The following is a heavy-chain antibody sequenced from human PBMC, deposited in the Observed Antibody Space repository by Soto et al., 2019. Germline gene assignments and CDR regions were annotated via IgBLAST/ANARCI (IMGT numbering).Heavy chain of an antibody. CDR2: ISGSGGST. CDR1: GFTFSSYA. Sequence: GGSLRLSCAASGFTFSSYAMSWVRQAPGKGLEWVSAISGSGGSTYYADSVKGRFTISRDNSKNTLYLQMNSLRAEDTAVYYCAKADLNYYDSSGYYYVGGWEPNYFDYWGQGTLVTVSS. V-gene: IGHV3-23*01. J-gene: IGHJ4*02. D-gene: IGHD3-22*01. CDR3: AKADLNYYDSSGYYYVGGWEPNYFDY.